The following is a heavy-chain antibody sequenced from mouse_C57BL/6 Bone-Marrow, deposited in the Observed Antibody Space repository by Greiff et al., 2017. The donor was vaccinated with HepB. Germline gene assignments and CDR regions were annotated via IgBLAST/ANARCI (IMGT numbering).Heavy chain of an antibody. V-gene: IGHV5-6*01. CDR1: GFTFSSYG. CDR3: ARVFITTVVAPFAY. J-gene: IGHJ3*01. D-gene: IGHD1-1*01. CDR2: ISSGGSYT. Sequence: EVQVVESGGDLVKPGGSLKLSCAASGFTFSSYGMSWVRQTPDKRLEWVATISSGGSYTYYPDSVKGRFTISRDNAKNTLYLQMSSLKSEDTAMYYCARVFITTVVAPFAYWGQGTLVTVSA.